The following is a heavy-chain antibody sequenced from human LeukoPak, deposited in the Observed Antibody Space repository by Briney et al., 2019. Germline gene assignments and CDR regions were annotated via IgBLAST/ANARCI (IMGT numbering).Heavy chain of an antibody. CDR1: GYTFTSYG. Sequence: GASVKVSCKASGYTFTSYGIIWVRQAPGQGLEWMGWISAYNGNTNYAQKLQGRVTMTTDTSTSTAYMELRSLRSDDTAVYYCARECPSSTSCYPQDYWGQGTLVTVSS. J-gene: IGHJ4*02. D-gene: IGHD2-2*01. CDR3: ARECPSSTSCYPQDY. CDR2: ISAYNGNT. V-gene: IGHV1-18*01.